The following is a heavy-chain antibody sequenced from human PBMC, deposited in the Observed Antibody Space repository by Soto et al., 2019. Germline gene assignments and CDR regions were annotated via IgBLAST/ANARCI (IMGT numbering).Heavy chain of an antibody. V-gene: IGHV4-34*01. CDR2: INHSGST. CDR1: GGSFSGYY. CDR3: ASKSPGYYYYYYGMDV. Sequence: QVQLQQWGAGLLKPSETLSLTCAVYGGSFSGYYWSWIRQPPGKGLEWIGEINHSGSTNYNPSLKSRVTISVDTSKNQFSLKLSSVTAADTAVYYCASKSPGYYYYYYGMDVWGQGTTVTVSS. J-gene: IGHJ6*02.